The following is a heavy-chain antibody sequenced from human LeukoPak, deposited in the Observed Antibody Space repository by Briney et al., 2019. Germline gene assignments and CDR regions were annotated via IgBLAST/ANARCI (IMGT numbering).Heavy chain of an antibody. CDR3: AKDRYCSSTSRYSYYYYYMDV. J-gene: IGHJ6*03. CDR1: GFTFSSYA. CDR2: ISGSGGST. V-gene: IGHV3-23*01. Sequence: GGSLRLSCAASGFTFSSYAMSWVRQAPGKGLEWDSAISGSGGSTYYADSVKGQFTISRDNSKNTLYLQMNSLRAEDTAVYYCAKDRYCSSTSRYSYYYYYMDVWGKGTTVTVSS. D-gene: IGHD2-2*01.